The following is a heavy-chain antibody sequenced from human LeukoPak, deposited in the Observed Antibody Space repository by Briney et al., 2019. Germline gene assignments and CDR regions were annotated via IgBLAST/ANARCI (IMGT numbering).Heavy chain of an antibody. CDR1: GLTFSSSW. D-gene: IGHD1-26*01. V-gene: IGHV3-7*01. Sequence: PGGSLRLSCAASGLTFSSSWMTSVRQPPGRGLEWVANIKEDASETNYVGSAMGRFAISRDNAKNTLYLQMNSLRVEDTAIYYCTRGSPLDYWGEGTQVTVSS. CDR2: IKEDASET. CDR3: TRGSPLDY. J-gene: IGHJ4*02.